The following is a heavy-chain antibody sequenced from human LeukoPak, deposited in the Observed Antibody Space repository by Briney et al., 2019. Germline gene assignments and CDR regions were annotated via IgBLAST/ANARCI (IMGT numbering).Heavy chain of an antibody. CDR1: GGSISSSSYY. D-gene: IGHD3-10*01. V-gene: IGHV4-39*07. Sequence: SETLSLTCTVSGGSISSSSYYWGWIRQPPGKGLEWIGSIYYSGSTYYNPSPKSRVTISVDTSKNQFSLKLSSVTAADTAVYYCARLWFGELYPRGWFDPWGQGTLVTVSS. J-gene: IGHJ5*02. CDR3: ARLWFGELYPRGWFDP. CDR2: IYYSGST.